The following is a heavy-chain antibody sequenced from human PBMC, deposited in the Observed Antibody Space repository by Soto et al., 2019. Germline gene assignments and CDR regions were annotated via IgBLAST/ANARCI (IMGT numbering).Heavy chain of an antibody. CDR1: GFTFSYYW. J-gene: IGHJ3*01. V-gene: IGHV3-74*01. CDR2: INSDGSST. CDR3: ARGDRRAFDH. Sequence: EVQLVESGGGLVRPGGSLRLSCAASGFTFSYYWMHWVRQAPGKGLVWVSRINSDGSSTTYADLVKGRFIISRDNARNTVDIQMNSVRVEDTAVYYCARGDRRAFDHWGQGTVVTVSS.